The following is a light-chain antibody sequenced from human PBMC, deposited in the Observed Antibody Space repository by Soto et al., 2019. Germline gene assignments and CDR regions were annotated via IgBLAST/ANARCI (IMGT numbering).Light chain of an antibody. J-gene: IGKJ5*01. CDR2: GAS. V-gene: IGKV3-15*01. CDR3: QQYGSSPPIT. CDR1: QSVSSN. Sequence: EIVMTQSPATLSVSPGERATLSCRASQSVSSNLAWYQQKPGQAPRLLIHGASTRAPGFPARFSGSGSGTDFTLTISRLEPEDFAVYYCQQYGSSPPITFGQGTRLEIK.